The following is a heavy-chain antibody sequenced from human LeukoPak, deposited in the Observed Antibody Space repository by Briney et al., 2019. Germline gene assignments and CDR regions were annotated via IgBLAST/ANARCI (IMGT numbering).Heavy chain of an antibody. V-gene: IGHV1-8*01. D-gene: IGHD3-22*01. CDR2: MNPNSGNT. CDR3: ARGNYYDSSGYSHLPY. Sequence: GASVKVSCKASGYTFTSYDINWVRQATGQGLEWMGWMNPNSGNTGYAQKFQGRVTMTRNTSISTAYMELSSLRSEDTAVYYCARGNYYDSSGYSHLPYWGQGTLVTVSS. CDR1: GYTFTSYD. J-gene: IGHJ4*02.